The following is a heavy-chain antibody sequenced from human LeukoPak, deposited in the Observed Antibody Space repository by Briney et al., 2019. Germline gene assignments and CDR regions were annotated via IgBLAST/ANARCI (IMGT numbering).Heavy chain of an antibody. CDR2: IYTSGST. Sequence: PSETLSLTCTVSGGSISSGSYYWSWIRQPAGKGLEWIGRIYTSGSTNYNPSLKSRVTISVDTSKNQFSLKLSPVTAADTAVYYCARSGWYSRGTSDAWGQGTLVTVSS. CDR3: ARSGWYSRGTSDA. CDR1: GGSISSGSYY. V-gene: IGHV4-61*02. D-gene: IGHD6-19*01. J-gene: IGHJ4*02.